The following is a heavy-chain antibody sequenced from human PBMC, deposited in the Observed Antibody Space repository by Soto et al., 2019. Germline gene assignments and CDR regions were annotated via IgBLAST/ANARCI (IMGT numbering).Heavy chain of an antibody. J-gene: IGHJ3*02. CDR2: IYSGGST. CDR3: ARALLPHDAFDI. Sequence: EVQLVESGGGLVQPGGSLRLSCAASGFTVSSNYMSWVRQAPGKGLEWVSVIYSGGSTYYADSVKGRFTISRDNSKNTLYLQMNSLRDEETAVYYCARALLPHDAFDIWGQGTMVTVSS. CDR1: GFTVSSNY. V-gene: IGHV3-66*01.